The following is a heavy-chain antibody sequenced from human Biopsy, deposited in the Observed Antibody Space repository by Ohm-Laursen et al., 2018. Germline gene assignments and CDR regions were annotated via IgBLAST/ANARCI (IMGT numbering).Heavy chain of an antibody. J-gene: IGHJ4*02. Sequence: SSVKISCKVSGYTLTELSMHWVRQAPGKGLEWMGGFAPENGKTVYAQNFQARVSMTEDTSTDTAYMELRSLRSEDTAVYYCAADINVWNVNYWGQGTQVTVSS. CDR1: GYTLTELS. CDR3: AADINVWNVNY. D-gene: IGHD1-1*01. V-gene: IGHV1-24*01. CDR2: FAPENGKT.